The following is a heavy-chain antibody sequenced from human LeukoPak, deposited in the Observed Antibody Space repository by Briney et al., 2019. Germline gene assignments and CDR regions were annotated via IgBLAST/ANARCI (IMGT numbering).Heavy chain of an antibody. J-gene: IGHJ4*02. Sequence: PGGSLRLSCAASGFTFSSYGMHWVRQAPGKGLEWVAVISYDGSNKYYADSVKGRFTISRDNSKNTLYLQMNSLRAEDTAVYYCAKAGDIVVVPAALDYWGQGTLVTVSS. CDR2: ISYDGSNK. CDR1: GFTFSSYG. CDR3: AKAGDIVVVPAALDY. D-gene: IGHD2-2*01. V-gene: IGHV3-30*18.